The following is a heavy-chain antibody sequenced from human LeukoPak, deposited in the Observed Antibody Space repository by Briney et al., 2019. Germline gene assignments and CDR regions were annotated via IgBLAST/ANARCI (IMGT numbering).Heavy chain of an antibody. Sequence: SDTLSLTCAVFGGSISTISRNCWTWVLQPPGKGLEWIGEIYHSGATNYNPSLKSRVTMLLDKSKNQFSLKLNSVTAADTAVYYCARNGGNSDFDYWGQGTLVTVSS. CDR3: ARNGGNSDFDY. D-gene: IGHD4-23*01. V-gene: IGHV4-4*02. CDR1: GGSISTISRNC. CDR2: IYHSGAT. J-gene: IGHJ4*02.